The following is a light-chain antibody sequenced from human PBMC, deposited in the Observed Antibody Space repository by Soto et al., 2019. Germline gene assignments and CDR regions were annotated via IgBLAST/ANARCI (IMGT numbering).Light chain of an antibody. J-gene: IGLJ1*01. CDR3: GSNAGLNTSI. V-gene: IGLV2-23*02. Sequence: QSVLTQPASVSGSPGQSITISCAGTSSDVGIYNLVFLYQQHPGKVSKLILYEVFKRPSGVSSPFSGSKSGNTASLTISGLQADDDALDQCGSNAGLNTSIFRTGTKVTV. CDR1: SSDVGIYNL. CDR2: EVF.